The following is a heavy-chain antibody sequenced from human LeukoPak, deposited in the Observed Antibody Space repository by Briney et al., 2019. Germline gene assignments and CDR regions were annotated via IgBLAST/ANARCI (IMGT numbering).Heavy chain of an antibody. CDR3: ARVGVVAARRFGWFDP. Sequence: ASVKVSCKASGGTFSSYAISWVRQAPGQGLEWMGGIIPIFGTANYAQKFQGRVTITTDESTSTAYMELSSLRSEDTAVYYCARVGVVAARRFGWFDPWGQGTLVTVSS. CDR1: GGTFSSYA. J-gene: IGHJ5*02. D-gene: IGHD6-6*01. V-gene: IGHV1-69*05. CDR2: IIPIFGTA.